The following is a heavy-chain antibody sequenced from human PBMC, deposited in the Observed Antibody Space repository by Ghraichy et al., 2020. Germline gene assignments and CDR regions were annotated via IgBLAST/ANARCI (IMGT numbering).Heavy chain of an antibody. CDR1: EHTTELQTYY. D-gene: IGHD3-22*01. J-gene: IGHJ4*02. CDR3: AIDYDASGYPNY. Sequence: SETLSLTCSFEEHTTELQTYYSSWNRESAGKRLEWIGRISTTGTTNYNPSLKSRVILLMDTSKSQISLMVNSVTAADTAVYYCAIDYDASGYPNYWGQGT. CDR2: ISTTGTT. V-gene: IGHV4-61*02.